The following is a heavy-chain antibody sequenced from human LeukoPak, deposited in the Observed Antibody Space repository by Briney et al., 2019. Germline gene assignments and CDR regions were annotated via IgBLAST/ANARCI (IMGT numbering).Heavy chain of an antibody. D-gene: IGHD2-15*01. J-gene: IGHJ4*02. CDR1: GFTFSSYS. Sequence: GGSLRLSCAASGFTFSSYSMNWVRQAPGKGLEWVSSISSSSSYIYYADSVKGRFTISRGNAKNSLYLQMNSLRAEDTAVYYCARDCSGGSCLVYWGQGTLVTVSS. V-gene: IGHV3-21*01. CDR3: ARDCSGGSCLVY. CDR2: ISSSSSYI.